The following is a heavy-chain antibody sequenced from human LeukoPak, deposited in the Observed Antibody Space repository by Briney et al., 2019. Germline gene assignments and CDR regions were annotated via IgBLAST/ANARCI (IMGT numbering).Heavy chain of an antibody. CDR1: GGSISSSNFY. V-gene: IGHV4-39*07. CDR2: IYHSGST. D-gene: IGHD3-3*01. Sequence: SEILSLTCTVSGGSISSSNFYWGWIRQPPGKGLEWIGSIYHSGSTYYNPSLKSRVTISVDTSKNQFSLKLSSVTAADTAVYYCARARMEGRWFDPWGQGTLVTVSS. CDR3: ARARMEGRWFDP. J-gene: IGHJ5*02.